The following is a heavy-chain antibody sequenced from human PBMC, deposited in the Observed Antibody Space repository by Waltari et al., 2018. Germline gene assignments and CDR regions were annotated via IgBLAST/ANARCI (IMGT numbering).Heavy chain of an antibody. CDR1: GYSFTSYW. D-gene: IGHD6-6*01. CDR3: ARQVQYSSSSFGAFDI. J-gene: IGHJ3*02. Sequence: EVQLVQSEAEMKKPGESLRISCKGSGYSFTSYWISWVRQLPGKGLEWMGRIDPSDSYSTYGPSFQGHVTISADKSISIAYLQWSSLKASDTAVYYCARQVQYSSSSFGAFDIWGQGTMVTVSS. CDR2: IDPSDSYS. V-gene: IGHV5-10-1*03.